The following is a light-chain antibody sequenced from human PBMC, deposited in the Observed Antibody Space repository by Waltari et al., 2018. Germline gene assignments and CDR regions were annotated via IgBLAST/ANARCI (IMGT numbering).Light chain of an antibody. CDR1: QSVGSY. CDR2: DAS. V-gene: IGKV3-11*01. Sequence: EIVLTQSPATLSLSPGEGATLSCRASQSVGSYLAWYQQKHGQAPRLLIYDASNRATGIPFRCSGSWSGTDFTLIISSLEPEDFAVYYCQQRSNWPPFTFGPGTKVDMK. CDR3: QQRSNWPPFT. J-gene: IGKJ3*01.